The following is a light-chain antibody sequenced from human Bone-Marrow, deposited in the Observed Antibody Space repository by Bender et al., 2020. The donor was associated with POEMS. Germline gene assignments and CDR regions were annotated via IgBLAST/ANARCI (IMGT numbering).Light chain of an antibody. V-gene: IGLV1-51*01. Sequence: QSVLTQPPSVSGAPGQKVTISCSGSSSNIGNNYVSWYQQLPGTAPKLLIYDTDKRPSGIPDRFSGSKSATSATLGITGLQTGDEADYYCGTWDSSLTAVVFGGGTKLTVL. J-gene: IGLJ2*01. CDR1: SSNIGNNY. CDR2: DTD. CDR3: GTWDSSLTAVV.